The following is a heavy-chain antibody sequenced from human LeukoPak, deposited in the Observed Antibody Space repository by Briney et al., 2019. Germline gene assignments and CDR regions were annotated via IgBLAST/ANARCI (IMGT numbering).Heavy chain of an antibody. V-gene: IGHV2-5*01. D-gene: IGHD2-2*01. CDR2: IYWNDDK. CDR1: GFSLSTRGVG. Sequence: SGPTLVKPTQTLTLTCTFSGFSLSTRGVGVGWIRQPPGKALEWLALIYWNDDKRYSPSLKSRLTITKDTSKNQVVLTMTNIDPVDTATYYCAHTRPSPYCSSTSCLYYFDYWGQGTLVTVSS. CDR3: AHTRPSPYCSSTSCLYYFDY. J-gene: IGHJ4*02.